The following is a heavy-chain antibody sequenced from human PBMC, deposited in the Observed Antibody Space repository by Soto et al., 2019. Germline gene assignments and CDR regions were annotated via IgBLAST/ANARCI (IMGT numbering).Heavy chain of an antibody. CDR1: GGPISTSHW. Sequence: QVQLQESVPGLVKPSGTLSLTCGVSGGPISTSHWWTLVRQAPGKGLEWIGEIDQGGKAKYSPSLTARVTMSVDTSTNLFFLRLTSVYVAETDVYYCARAAWTGSENWLDPWGRGTLVTVAS. D-gene: IGHD1-1*01. CDR3: ARAAWTGSENWLDP. CDR2: IDQGGKA. J-gene: IGHJ5*02. V-gene: IGHV4-4*02.